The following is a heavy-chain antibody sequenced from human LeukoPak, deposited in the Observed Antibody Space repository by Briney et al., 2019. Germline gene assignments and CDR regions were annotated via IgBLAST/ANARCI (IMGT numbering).Heavy chain of an antibody. Sequence: GGSLRLSCAASGFTFSGYAMSWVRQAPGKGLEWVSAISGSGGSTYYADSVKGRFTISRDNSKNTLYLQMNSLRAEDTAVYYCAKDLSGSIGGYWGQGTLVTVSS. V-gene: IGHV3-23*01. CDR2: ISGSGGST. CDR1: GFTFSGYA. J-gene: IGHJ4*02. D-gene: IGHD3-16*01. CDR3: AKDLSGSIGGY.